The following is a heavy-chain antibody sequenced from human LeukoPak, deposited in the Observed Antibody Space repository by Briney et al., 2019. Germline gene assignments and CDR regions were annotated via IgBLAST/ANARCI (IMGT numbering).Heavy chain of an antibody. CDR2: ISYSGNT. J-gene: IGHJ4*02. V-gene: IGHV4-59*01. Sequence: SETLSLTCTVSGDSISSTYYWTWIRQPPGKGLEWIGYISYSGNTNYNPSLKSRVTISVDTSKNQFSLKLSSVTATDTAVYYCTRGVGSGYSDDWGQGTLVTVSS. D-gene: IGHD3-22*01. CDR1: GDSISSTYY. CDR3: TRGVGSGYSDD.